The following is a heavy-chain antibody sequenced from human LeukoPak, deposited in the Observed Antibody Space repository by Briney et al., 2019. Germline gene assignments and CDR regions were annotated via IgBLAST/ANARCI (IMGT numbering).Heavy chain of an antibody. D-gene: IGHD1-26*01. CDR3: ARDRGTREYFDY. Sequence: PGGSLRLSCAASGFTVSSNYMSWVRQAPGKGLEWVANIKQDGSEKYYVDPVKGRFTISRDNAKNSLYLQMNSLRAEDTAVYYCARDRGTREYFDYWGQGTLVTVSS. CDR1: GFTVSSNY. V-gene: IGHV3-7*01. J-gene: IGHJ4*02. CDR2: IKQDGSEK.